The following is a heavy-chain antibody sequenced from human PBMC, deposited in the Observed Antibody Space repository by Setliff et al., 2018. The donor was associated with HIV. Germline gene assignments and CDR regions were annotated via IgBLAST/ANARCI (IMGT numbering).Heavy chain of an antibody. Sequence: ASVKVSCKASGYNFTDYDINWVRQATGQGLEWMGWMNPNNGNTGYAEKFQGRVTMTRDTSISTAYMELSSLRSDDTAVYYCARDTGPGYCSGGSCYREERPYWYFDLWGRGTLVTVSS. CDR2: MNPNNGNT. CDR3: ARDTGPGYCSGGSCYREERPYWYFDL. CDR1: GYNFTDYD. D-gene: IGHD2-15*01. V-gene: IGHV1-8*02. J-gene: IGHJ2*01.